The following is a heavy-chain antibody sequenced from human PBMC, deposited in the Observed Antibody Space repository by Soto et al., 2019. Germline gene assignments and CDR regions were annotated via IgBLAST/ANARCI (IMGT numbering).Heavy chain of an antibody. V-gene: IGHV4-59*01. CDR1: GGSISSYY. CDR3: ARARGSGWSVYYFDY. CDR2: IYYSEST. D-gene: IGHD6-19*01. Sequence: PSETLSLPCTVSGGSISSYYWSWIRQPPGKGLEGIGYIYYSESTNYTPSLKSRVTISVDTSKNQFSLKLSSVTAADTAVYYCARARGSGWSVYYFDYWGQGTLVTVSS. J-gene: IGHJ4*02.